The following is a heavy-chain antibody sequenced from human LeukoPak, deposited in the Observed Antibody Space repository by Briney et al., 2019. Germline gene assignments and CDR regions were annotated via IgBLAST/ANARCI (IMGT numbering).Heavy chain of an antibody. J-gene: IGHJ4*02. CDR3: ASYSYGPRGYYFDY. CDR1: GGSISSYY. CDR2: IYYSGST. V-gene: IGHV4-59*01. Sequence: SETLSLTCTVSGGSISSYYWSWIRQPPGKGLEWIGYIYYSGSTNYNPSLKSRVTISVDTSKNQFSLKLSSVTAADTAVYYCASYSYGPRGYYFDYWGQGTLVTVSS. D-gene: IGHD5-18*01.